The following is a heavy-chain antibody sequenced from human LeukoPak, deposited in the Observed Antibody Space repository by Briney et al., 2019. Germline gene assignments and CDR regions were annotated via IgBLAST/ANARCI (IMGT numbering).Heavy chain of an antibody. V-gene: IGHV1-18*01. CDR3: ARDRGRDSSGYYYVHAFDI. D-gene: IGHD3-22*01. CDR1: GYTFTSYG. J-gene: IGHJ3*02. Sequence: ASVKVSCKASGYTFTSYGISWVRQAPGQGLEWKGWISAYNGNTNYAQKLQGRVTMTTDTSTSTAYMELRSLRSDDTAVYYCARDRGRDSSGYYYVHAFDIWGQGTMVTVSS. CDR2: ISAYNGNT.